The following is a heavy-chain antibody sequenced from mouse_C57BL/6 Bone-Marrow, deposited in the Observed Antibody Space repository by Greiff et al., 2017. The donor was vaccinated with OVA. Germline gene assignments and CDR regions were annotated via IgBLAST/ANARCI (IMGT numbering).Heavy chain of an antibody. CDR3: ARYYSNLFAY. Sequence: QVQLKQSGAELARPGASVKLSCKASGYTFTSYGISWVKQRTGQGLEWIGEIYPRSGNTYYNEKFKGKATLTADKSSSTAYMELRSLTSEDSAVYFCARYYSNLFAYWGQGTLVTVSA. CDR1: GYTFTSYG. CDR2: IYPRSGNT. J-gene: IGHJ3*01. V-gene: IGHV1-81*01. D-gene: IGHD2-5*01.